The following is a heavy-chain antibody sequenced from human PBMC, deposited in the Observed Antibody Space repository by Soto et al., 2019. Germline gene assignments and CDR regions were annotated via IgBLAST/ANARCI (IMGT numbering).Heavy chain of an antibody. CDR3: MREFRTSGSRDAVDI. J-gene: IGHJ3*02. V-gene: IGHV3-66*01. CDR2: TYPGGTT. Sequence: EVQLVESGGGLVQPGGSLRLSCAASGFTVSSNYMSWVRQAPGRGLEWVSVTYPGGTTHYADSVKGRFTISRDNSKNTMDLQMNSLRADDTAMYYCMREFRTSGSRDAVDIWGQGTVVTVSS. CDR1: GFTVSSNY. D-gene: IGHD1-26*01.